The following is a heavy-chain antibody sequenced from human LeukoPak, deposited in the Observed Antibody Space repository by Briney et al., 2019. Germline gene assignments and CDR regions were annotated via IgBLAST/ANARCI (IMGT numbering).Heavy chain of an antibody. J-gene: IGHJ4*02. D-gene: IGHD4-23*01. CDR2: IYPGDSDT. V-gene: IGHV5-51*01. Sequence: LXXLGIIYPGDSDTRYSPSFQGQVTISADKSISTAYLQWSSLKASDTAMYYCARPGRIGSVAVYWGQGTLVTVSS. CDR3: ARPGRIGSVAVY.